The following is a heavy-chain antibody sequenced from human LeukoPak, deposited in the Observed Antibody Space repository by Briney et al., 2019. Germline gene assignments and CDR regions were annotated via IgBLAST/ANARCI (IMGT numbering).Heavy chain of an antibody. V-gene: IGHV1-8*01. CDR1: AHTFSNYD. CDR2: MNPNSGNT. CDR3: ARGPGGGYYDSIGSRPFDS. D-gene: IGHD3-22*01. Sequence: ASVKVSCKASAHTFSNYDINWVRQATGQGLEWMGWMNPNSGNTGYTQDFQGRVTMTRNTSINTAYMELSSLRSEDTAVYYCARGPGGGYYDSIGSRPFDSWGRGTLVTVSA. J-gene: IGHJ4*02.